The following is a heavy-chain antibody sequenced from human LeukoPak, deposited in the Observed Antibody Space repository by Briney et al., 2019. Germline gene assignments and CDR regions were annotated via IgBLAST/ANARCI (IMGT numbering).Heavy chain of an antibody. J-gene: IGHJ4*02. Sequence: SETLSLTCAVYGGSFSGYYWSWIRQPPGKGLEWIGEINHSGSTNYNTSLKSRVTISVDTSKNQFSLKLDSVTAADTAVYYCARHGPYSSSWSYYFDYWGQGTLVTVSS. CDR3: ARHGPYSSSWSYYFDY. CDR1: GGSFSGYY. CDR2: INHSGST. V-gene: IGHV4-34*01. D-gene: IGHD6-13*01.